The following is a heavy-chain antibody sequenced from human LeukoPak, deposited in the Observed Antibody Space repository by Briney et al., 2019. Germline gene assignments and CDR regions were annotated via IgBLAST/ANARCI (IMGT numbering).Heavy chain of an antibody. CDR2: INHSGST. CDR3: ASLVPATAIPGRGYYFDY. D-gene: IGHD2-2*02. V-gene: IGHV4-34*01. Sequence: SETLSLTCAVCGGSFSGYYWSWIRQPPGKGLEWIGEINHSGSTNYNPSLKSRVTISVDTSKNQFSLKLSSVTAADTAVYYCASLVPATAIPGRGYYFDYWGQGTLVTVSS. CDR1: GGSFSGYY. J-gene: IGHJ4*02.